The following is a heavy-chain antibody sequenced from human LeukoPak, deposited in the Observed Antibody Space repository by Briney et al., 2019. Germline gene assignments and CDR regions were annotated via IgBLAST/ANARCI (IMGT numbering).Heavy chain of an antibody. J-gene: IGHJ4*02. D-gene: IGHD1-20*01. Sequence: SETLSLTCGVSGYSISRGYYWAWIRQPPGKGLEWIGTIYHIGSTYYNPSLESRVTISVDTSKNEFSLNLNSVTAADTAVYYCARAGWIITSGIDDWGQAALVTVSS. CDR2: IYHIGST. CDR1: GYSISRGYY. V-gene: IGHV4-38-2*01. CDR3: ARAGWIITSGIDD.